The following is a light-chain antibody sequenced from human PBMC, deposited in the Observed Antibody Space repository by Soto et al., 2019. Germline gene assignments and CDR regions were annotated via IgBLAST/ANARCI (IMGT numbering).Light chain of an antibody. CDR1: QSISSW. Sequence: DIQMTQSPSTLSASVGDRVTITCRASQSISSWLAWYEQKPGKAPKLLIYKASSLESGVPSRFSGSGSGTEVTLTISSLQPDDFATYYCQQYNSYSASTFGPGTKVDIK. J-gene: IGKJ3*01. CDR3: QQYNSYSAST. V-gene: IGKV1-5*03. CDR2: KAS.